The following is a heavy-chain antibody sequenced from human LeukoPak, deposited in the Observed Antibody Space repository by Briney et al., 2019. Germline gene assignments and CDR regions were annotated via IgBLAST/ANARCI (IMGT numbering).Heavy chain of an antibody. V-gene: IGHV4-59*01. CDR2: ISYSGST. CDR1: GVSISSYY. Sequence: SETLSLTCTVSGVSISSYYWSWIRQPPGKGLEWIGYISYSGSTNYNPSLKSRVTISVDTSKNQFSLKLSSVTAADTAVYYCAKETFAVDYWGQGTLVTVSS. CDR3: AKETFAVDY. J-gene: IGHJ4*02.